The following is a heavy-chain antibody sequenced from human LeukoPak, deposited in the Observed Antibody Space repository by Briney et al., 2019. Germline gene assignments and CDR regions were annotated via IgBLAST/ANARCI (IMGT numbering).Heavy chain of an antibody. V-gene: IGHV1-24*01. Sequence: ASVKVSCKVSGDTLNELSMHWVRQAPGKGLEWMGGSDPEDGEITYAQKFRGRVTMTRDTSTSTVYMELSSLRSEDTAVYYCAILPRSWSYSLDYFDYWGQGTLVTVSS. CDR3: AILPRSWSYSLDYFDY. J-gene: IGHJ4*02. CDR1: GDTLNELS. D-gene: IGHD1-26*01. CDR2: SDPEDGEI.